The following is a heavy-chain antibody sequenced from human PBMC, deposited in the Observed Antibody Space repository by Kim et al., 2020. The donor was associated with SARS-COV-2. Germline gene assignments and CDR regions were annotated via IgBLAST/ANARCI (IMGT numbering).Heavy chain of an antibody. D-gene: IGHD2-21*01. Sequence: ESGQGRLTISRDNSKNTLYLQMNSLRAEDTAIYDCAKDYCGGRAACYFDYWGQGTLVTVSS. CDR3: AKDYCGGRAACYFDY. J-gene: IGHJ4*02. V-gene: IGHV3-23*01.